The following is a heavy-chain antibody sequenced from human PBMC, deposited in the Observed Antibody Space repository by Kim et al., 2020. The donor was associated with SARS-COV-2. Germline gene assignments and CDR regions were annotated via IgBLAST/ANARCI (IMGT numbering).Heavy chain of an antibody. D-gene: IGHD3-22*01. CDR2: INPSGGST. CDR3: ARAGPPGITMIVVVITPHSGSAFDI. CDR1: GYTFTSYY. Sequence: ASVKVSCKASGYTFTSYYMHWVRQAPGQGLEWMGIINPSGGSTSYAQKFQGRVTMTRDTSTSTVYMELSSLRSEDTAVYYCARAGPPGITMIVVVITPHSGSAFDIWGQGTTVTVSS. V-gene: IGHV1-46*01. J-gene: IGHJ3*02.